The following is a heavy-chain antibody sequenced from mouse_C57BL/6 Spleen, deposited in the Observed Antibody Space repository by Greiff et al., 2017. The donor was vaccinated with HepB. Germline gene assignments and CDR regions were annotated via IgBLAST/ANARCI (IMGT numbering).Heavy chain of an antibody. CDR2: INPNNGGT. Sequence: VQLQQSGPELVKPGASVKISCKASGYTFTDYYMNWVKQSHGKSLEWIGDINPNNGGTSYNQKFKGKATLTVDKSSSTAYMELRSLTSEDSAVYYCASGGLAWFAYWGQGTLVTVSA. V-gene: IGHV1-26*01. CDR1: GYTFTDYY. CDR3: ASGGLAWFAY. J-gene: IGHJ3*01. D-gene: IGHD2-10*02.